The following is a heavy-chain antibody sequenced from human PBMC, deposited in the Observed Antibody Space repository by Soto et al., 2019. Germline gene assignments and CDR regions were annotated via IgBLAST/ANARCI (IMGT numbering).Heavy chain of an antibody. D-gene: IGHD5-18*01. CDR2: IYYSGST. J-gene: IGHJ5*02. V-gene: IGHV4-30-4*01. CDR3: ASVETAMVT. CDR1: GASIRSGGYY. Sequence: SETLSLTCTVSGASIRSGGYYWIWIRQPPGKGLEWIGYIYYSGSTYYNPSLKSRVTMSVDTSKNQFSLKLSSVTAADTAVYYCASVETAMVTWGQGNLVTVSS.